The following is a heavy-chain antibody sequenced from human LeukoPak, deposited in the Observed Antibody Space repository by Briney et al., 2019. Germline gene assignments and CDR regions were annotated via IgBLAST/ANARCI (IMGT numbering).Heavy chain of an antibody. Sequence: PGRSLRLSCAAASFTFSSHWMTWVSQAPGKGLEWVANIKHDGSERYYVGSVQGRFTISRDNAKNSLYLQMNSLRAEDTAVYYCAVYNWNSKRDLDYWGQGTLVSVSS. CDR2: IKHDGSER. J-gene: IGHJ4*02. D-gene: IGHD1-7*01. V-gene: IGHV3-7*05. CDR1: SFTFSSHW. CDR3: AVYNWNSKRDLDY.